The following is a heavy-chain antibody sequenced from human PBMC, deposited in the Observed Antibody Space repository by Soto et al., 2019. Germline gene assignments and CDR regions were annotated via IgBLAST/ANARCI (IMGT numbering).Heavy chain of an antibody. J-gene: IGHJ4*02. D-gene: IGHD2-2*01. CDR2: ISYDGSNK. V-gene: IGHV3-30*18. CDR1: GFTFSSYG. CDR3: AKDPAVPAARSHMS. Sequence: ESGGGVVQPGRSLRLSCAASGFTFSSYGMHWVRQAPGKGLEWVAVISYDGSNKYYADSVKGRFTISRDNSKNTLYLQMNSLRAEDTAVYYCAKDPAVPAARSHMSWGQRTLVTVSS.